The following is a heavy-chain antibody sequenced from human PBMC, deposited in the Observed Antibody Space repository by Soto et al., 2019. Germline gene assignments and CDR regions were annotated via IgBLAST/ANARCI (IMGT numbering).Heavy chain of an antibody. CDR2: INHSGST. J-gene: IGHJ5*02. V-gene: IGHV4-34*01. CDR1: GGSFSGYY. CDR3: ARLCRELRYFDWLLFFDP. D-gene: IGHD3-9*01. Sequence: SETLSLTCAVYGGSFSGYYWSWIRQPPGKGLEWIGEINHSGSTNYNPSLKSRVTISVDTSKNQFSLKLSSVTAADTAVYYCARLCRELRYFDWLLFFDPWGQGTLVTVSS.